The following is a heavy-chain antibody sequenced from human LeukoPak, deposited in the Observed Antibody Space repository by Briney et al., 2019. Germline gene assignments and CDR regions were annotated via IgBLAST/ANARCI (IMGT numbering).Heavy chain of an antibody. Sequence: GGSLRLSCAASGFTSSSYWMSWVRQAPGKGLEWVANIKQDGSEKYYVDSVKGRFTIPRDNAKNSLYLQMNSLRAEDTAVYYCAREGPSSSWADYYYYGMDVWGQGTTVTVSS. CDR3: AREGPSSSWADYYYYGMDV. CDR1: GFTSSSYW. D-gene: IGHD6-13*01. J-gene: IGHJ6*02. CDR2: IKQDGSEK. V-gene: IGHV3-7*03.